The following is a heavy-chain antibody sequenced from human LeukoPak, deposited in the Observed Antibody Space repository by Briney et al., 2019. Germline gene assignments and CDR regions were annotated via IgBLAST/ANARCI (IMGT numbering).Heavy chain of an antibody. CDR2: MNPNSGNT. J-gene: IGHJ6*02. V-gene: IGHV1-8*01. CDR3: ARGREQWLVQIINYYYYYGMDV. CDR1: VYTFTSYD. D-gene: IGHD6-19*01. Sequence: ASVKVSCKAPVYTFTSYDINWVRQAPRQRLEWMGWMNPNSGNTGYTQKFQGRVTMTRNTSISTAYMELSSLRSEDTAVYYCARGREQWLVQIINYYYYYGMDVWGQGITVSVSS.